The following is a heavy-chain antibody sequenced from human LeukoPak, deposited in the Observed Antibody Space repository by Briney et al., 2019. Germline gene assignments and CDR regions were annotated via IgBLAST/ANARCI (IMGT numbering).Heavy chain of an antibody. Sequence: QPSETLSLTCAVYGGSFSGYYWSWIRQPPGKGLEWIGEINHSGSTNYNPSLKSRVTISVDTSKNQFSLKLSSVTAADTAVYYCARGRSALNYWGQGTLATVSS. CDR1: GGSFSGYY. D-gene: IGHD6-19*01. V-gene: IGHV4-34*01. J-gene: IGHJ4*02. CDR2: INHSGST. CDR3: ARGRSALNY.